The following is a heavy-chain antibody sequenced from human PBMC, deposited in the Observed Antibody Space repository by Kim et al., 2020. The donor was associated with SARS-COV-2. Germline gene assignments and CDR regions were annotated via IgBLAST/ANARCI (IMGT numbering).Heavy chain of an antibody. CDR2: ISYDGSNK. CDR3: ASTPQYSSSWSSPYYYYGMDV. V-gene: IGHV3-30-3*01. CDR1: GFTFSSYA. J-gene: IGHJ6*02. D-gene: IGHD6-13*01. Sequence: GGSLRLSCAASGFTFSSYAMHWVRQAPGKGLEWVAVISYDGSNKYYADSVKGRFTISRDNSKNTLYLQMNSLRAEDTAVYYCASTPQYSSSWSSPYYYYGMDVWGQGTTVTVSS.